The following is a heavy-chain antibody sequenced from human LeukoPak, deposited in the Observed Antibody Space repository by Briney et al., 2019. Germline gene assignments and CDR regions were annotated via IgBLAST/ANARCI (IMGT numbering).Heavy chain of an antibody. CDR2: IYYSGST. D-gene: IGHD3-3*01. CDR3: ASSDPQGYYDFWSGGYFDY. Sequence: SETLSLTCTVSGGSISSSSYYWGWIRQPPGKGLEWIGSIYYSGSTYYNPSLKSRVTISVDTSKNQFSLKLSSVTAADTAVYYCASSDPQGYYDFWSGGYFDYWGQGTLVTVSS. CDR1: GGSISSSSYY. J-gene: IGHJ4*02. V-gene: IGHV4-39*01.